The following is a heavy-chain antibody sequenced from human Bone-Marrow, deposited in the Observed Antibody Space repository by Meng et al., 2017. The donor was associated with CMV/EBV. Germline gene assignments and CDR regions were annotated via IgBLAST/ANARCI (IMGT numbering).Heavy chain of an antibody. Sequence: SVKVSCKASGGTFSNNAISWVRQAPGQGLEWMGEIIPILRIANYAQKFQGRVTITADESTTTAYMELSSLRSEDTAVYYCARDRGYCSSTSCQPTNNWFDPWGQGTLVTVSS. CDR1: GGTFSNNA. V-gene: IGHV1-69*10. J-gene: IGHJ5*02. D-gene: IGHD2-2*01. CDR2: IIPILRIA. CDR3: ARDRGYCSSTSCQPTNNWFDP.